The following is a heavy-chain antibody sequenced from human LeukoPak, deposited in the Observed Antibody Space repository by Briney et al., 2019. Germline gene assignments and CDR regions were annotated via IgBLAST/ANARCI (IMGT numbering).Heavy chain of an antibody. CDR3: ARVYCSSTSCYIKGASYFQH. Sequence: PGGSLRLSCVASGFIFSNYNMNWVRQAPGKGLEWGSYISKTTRSIYYAESVQGRFTISRDNAKNSLYLQMNSLRAEDTAVYYCARVYCSSTSCYIKGASYFQHWGQGTLVTVSS. D-gene: IGHD2-2*02. CDR1: GFIFSNYN. CDR2: ISKTTRSI. V-gene: IGHV3-48*04. J-gene: IGHJ1*01.